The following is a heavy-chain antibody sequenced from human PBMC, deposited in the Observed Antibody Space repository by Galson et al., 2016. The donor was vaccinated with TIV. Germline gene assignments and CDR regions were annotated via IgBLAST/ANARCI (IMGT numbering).Heavy chain of an antibody. Sequence: SVKVSCKASGYTFIDYYLHWVRQAPEQGLEWMAMINPGGGSTVYAQSFRDRVTVTRDTSASTIYMELRSLTSEDTAVYYCARVRSCGGDCYVFDLWGQGTMVTVPS. CDR1: GYTFIDYY. D-gene: IGHD2-21*01. CDR3: ARVRSCGGDCYVFDL. CDR2: INPGGGST. J-gene: IGHJ3*01. V-gene: IGHV1-46*01.